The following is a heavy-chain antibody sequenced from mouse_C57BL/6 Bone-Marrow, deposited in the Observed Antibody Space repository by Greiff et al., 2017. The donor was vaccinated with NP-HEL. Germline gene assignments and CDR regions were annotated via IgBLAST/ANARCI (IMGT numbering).Heavy chain of an antibody. CDR2: IHPNSGST. Sequence: QVQLQQPGAELVKPGASVKLSCKASGYTFTSYWMYWVKQRPGQGLEWIGMIHPNSGSTNYNEKFKSKATLTVDKSSSTAYMQLSSLTSEDSAVYYCARGHYGSGNFDYWGQGTTLTVSS. J-gene: IGHJ2*01. D-gene: IGHD1-1*01. CDR1: GYTFTSYW. V-gene: IGHV1-64*01. CDR3: ARGHYGSGNFDY.